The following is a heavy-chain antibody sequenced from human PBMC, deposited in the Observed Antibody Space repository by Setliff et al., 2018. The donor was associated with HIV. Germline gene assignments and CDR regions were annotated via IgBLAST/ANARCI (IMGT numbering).Heavy chain of an antibody. J-gene: IGHJ4*02. CDR2: ISGSGGST. CDR3: AKSRESYSGVDYFDY. CDR1: GFSFSTYA. Sequence: AGGSLRLSCAASGFSFSTYAMNWVRQAPGKGLEWVSSISGSGGSTYYADSVKGRFTISRDNSKNTLYLQMNSLRAEDTAVYYCAKSRESYSGVDYFDYWGQGTLVTVSS. D-gene: IGHD1-26*01. V-gene: IGHV3-23*01.